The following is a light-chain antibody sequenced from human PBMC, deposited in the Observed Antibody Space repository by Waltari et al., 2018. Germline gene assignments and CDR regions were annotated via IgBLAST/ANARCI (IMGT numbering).Light chain of an antibody. CDR2: EAS. V-gene: IGKV1-5*03. J-gene: IGKJ1*01. Sequence: DIQMTQSPSTLSASEGDRVTITCRASRTIRNRLAWYQQKPGKAPKALIYEASSVESGVPSRFSGSGSGTEFTLTISSLQPDDFATYYCQQYQSYWTFGQGTSVEIK. CDR3: QQYQSYWT. CDR1: RTIRNR.